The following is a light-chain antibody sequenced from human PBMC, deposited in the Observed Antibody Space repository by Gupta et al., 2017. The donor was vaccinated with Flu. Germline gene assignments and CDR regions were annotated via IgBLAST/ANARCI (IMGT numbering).Light chain of an antibody. CDR3: SSYTTTHTRV. J-gene: IGLJ3*02. CDR2: DVS. CDR1: SSDVGGYNF. Sequence: QSALTQPASVSGSPGQSITISCSGTSSDVGGYNFVSWYQQHPGKAPKLVIHDVSERPSGVSSRFSGSRSGNTASLTISGLQAEDEADYYCSSYTTTHTRVFGGGTKVTVL. V-gene: IGLV2-14*03.